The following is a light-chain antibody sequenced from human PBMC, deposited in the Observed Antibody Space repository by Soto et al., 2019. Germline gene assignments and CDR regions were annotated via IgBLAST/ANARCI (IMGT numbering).Light chain of an antibody. CDR2: LNSDGSH. CDR1: SGHNSYA. V-gene: IGLV4-69*01. CDR3: QTWSTDIRV. J-gene: IGLJ3*02. Sequence: QPVLTQPPSASASLGASVKLTCTLSSGHNSYAIAWHQQQPDKGPRYLMKLNSDGSHSKGDGIPDRFSGSSSGDERYLTTSSLQSEDEADYYCQTWSTDIRVFGGGTKLTVL.